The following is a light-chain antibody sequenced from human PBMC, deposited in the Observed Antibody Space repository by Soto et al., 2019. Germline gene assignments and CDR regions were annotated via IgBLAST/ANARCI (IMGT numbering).Light chain of an antibody. CDR1: TGVVTSTFY. CDR2: STS. J-gene: IGLJ3*02. V-gene: IGLV7-43*01. CDR3: LLYYGGDQSWV. Sequence: QTVVTQEPSLTVSPGGTVTLTCASSTGVVTSTFYPSWFQQKPGQAPRALIYSTSYKHSWTPARFSGSLLGGKAALTLSGVQPEDEAEYYCLLYYGGDQSWVFGGGTKLTVL.